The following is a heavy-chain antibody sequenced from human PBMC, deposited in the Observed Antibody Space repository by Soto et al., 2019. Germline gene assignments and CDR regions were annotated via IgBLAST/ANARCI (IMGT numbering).Heavy chain of an antibody. Sequence: GESLKIFCKGSGYIFATYWIGWVRQMPGKGLEWMGSIYPGDSDTNYSPSFEGQVTISVDKSISTAYLQWSSLKASDNAMYYCARRLQRGTCDYLGQGTLVTVSS. CDR2: IYPGDSDT. CDR1: GYIFATYW. D-gene: IGHD2-15*01. V-gene: IGHV5-51*01. CDR3: ARRLQRGTCDY. J-gene: IGHJ4*02.